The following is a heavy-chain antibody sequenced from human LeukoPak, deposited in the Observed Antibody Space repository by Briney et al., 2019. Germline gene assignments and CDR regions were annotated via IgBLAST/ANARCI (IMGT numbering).Heavy chain of an antibody. V-gene: IGHV1-69*05. CDR1: GGTFSSYA. D-gene: IGHD6-13*01. CDR2: IIPISGTP. Sequence: ASVKVPCKASGGTFSSYAISWVRQAPGQGLDWMGGIIPISGTPNYAQNFQGRVTITTDESTSTAYMELRSLTSEDTAVYYCASHGSPKLIATSGHPPLGWFDPWGQGTLVTVSS. J-gene: IGHJ5*02. CDR3: ASHGSPKLIATSGHPPLGWFDP.